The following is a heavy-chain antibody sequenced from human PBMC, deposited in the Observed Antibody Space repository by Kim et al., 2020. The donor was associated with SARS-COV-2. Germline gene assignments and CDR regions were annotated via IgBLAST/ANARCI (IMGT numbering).Heavy chain of an antibody. CDR1: GYSFTSYW. D-gene: IGHD3-10*01. Sequence: GESLKISCKGSGYSFTSYWIGWVRQMPGKGLEWMGIIYPGDSDTRYSPSFQGQVTISADKSISTAYLQWSSLKASDTAMYYCARRRPPGNNHYSGTHCWFDPWGQGTLVTVSS. CDR2: IYPGDSDT. J-gene: IGHJ5*02. CDR3: ARRRPPGNNHYSGTHCWFDP. V-gene: IGHV5-51*01.